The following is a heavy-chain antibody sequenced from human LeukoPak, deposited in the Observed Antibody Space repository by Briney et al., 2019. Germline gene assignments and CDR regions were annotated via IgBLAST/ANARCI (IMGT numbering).Heavy chain of an antibody. CDR2: TYYRSKWYN. D-gene: IGHD6-19*01. J-gene: IGHJ5*02. CDR3: ARSYRIAVASNWFDP. CDR1: GDSVSSNSAA. Sequence: SQTLSLTCAISGDSVSSNSAAWNWIRQSPSRGLEWLGRTYYRSKWYNDYAVSVKSRITINPDTSKNQFSLQLNSVTPEDTAVYYRARSYRIAVASNWFDPWGQGTLVTVSS. V-gene: IGHV6-1*01.